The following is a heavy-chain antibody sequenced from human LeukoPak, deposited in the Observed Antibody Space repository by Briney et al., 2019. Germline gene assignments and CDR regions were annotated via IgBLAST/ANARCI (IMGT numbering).Heavy chain of an antibody. CDR1: GFTFSNYY. J-gene: IGHJ4*02. Sequence: GASLTLSCAASGFTFSNYYIGSVSHPGGEWLELVSYIIISVSTIYYPDSVEGRLTIARANAKNSLYLQMNRLRAAETAVYYCARDDSSWSEGKFDYWGQGTLVTVSS. CDR2: IIISVSTI. CDR3: ARDDSSWSEGKFDY. D-gene: IGHD6-13*01. V-gene: IGHV3-11*01.